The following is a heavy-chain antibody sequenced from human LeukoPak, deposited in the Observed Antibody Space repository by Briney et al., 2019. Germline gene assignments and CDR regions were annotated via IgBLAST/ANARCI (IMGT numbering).Heavy chain of an antibody. CDR1: GFTFGDYS. D-gene: IGHD3-9*01. CDR2: IRSKAYGGTA. Sequence: GGSLRLSCSASGFTFGDYSMSWFRQAPGKGLEWVGFIRSKAYGGTAEYAASVKGRFTISRDDSESIAYLQMDSLKTEDTAVYYCSREIRYFDWFQADYWGQGTLVTVPS. J-gene: IGHJ4*02. CDR3: SREIRYFDWFQADY. V-gene: IGHV3-49*03.